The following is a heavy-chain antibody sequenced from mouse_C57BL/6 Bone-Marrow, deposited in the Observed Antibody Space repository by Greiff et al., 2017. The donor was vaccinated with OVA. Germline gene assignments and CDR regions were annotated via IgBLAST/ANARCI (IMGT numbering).Heavy chain of an antibody. V-gene: IGHV5-4*01. CDR3: ARAFYGYDDAMDY. J-gene: IGHJ4*01. CDR1: GFTFSSYA. Sequence: DVHLVESGGGLVKPGGSLKLSCAASGFTFSSYAMSWVRQTPEKRLEWVATISDGGSYTYYPDNVKGRFTISRDNAKNNLYLQMSHLKSEDTAMYYCARAFYGYDDAMDYWGQGTSVTVSS. CDR2: ISDGGSYT. D-gene: IGHD2-2*01.